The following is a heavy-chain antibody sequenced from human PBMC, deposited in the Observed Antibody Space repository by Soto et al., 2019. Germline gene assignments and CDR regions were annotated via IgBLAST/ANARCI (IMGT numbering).Heavy chain of an antibody. CDR3: ASMIGDPVLSFDS. J-gene: IGHJ5*01. CDR2: IFYSGST. Sequence: QVQLQESGPGLVKPSETLSLTCTVSGGSISSYYWSWIRQPPGKGLEWIGFIFYSGSTSYNPSLKXRAXISIDTSDYQFSLKLNSVTAADTAVYYCASMIGDPVLSFDSWGQGTLVAVSS. D-gene: IGHD3-10*02. CDR1: GGSISSYY. V-gene: IGHV4-59*01.